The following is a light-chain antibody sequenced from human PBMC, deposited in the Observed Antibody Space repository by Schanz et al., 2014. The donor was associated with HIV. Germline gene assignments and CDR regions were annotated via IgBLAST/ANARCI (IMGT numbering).Light chain of an antibody. V-gene: IGKV3-20*01. J-gene: IGKJ4*01. CDR1: QTVSSSS. Sequence: EIVLTQSPGTLSLSPGERATLSCRASQTVSSSSLAWYRQEPGQAPRLLIYAASRRPTGIPDRFSGSGSGTDFTLTISRVEPEDFAVYYCQQCSNSPLTFGGGTKVEIK. CDR3: QQCSNSPLT. CDR2: AAS.